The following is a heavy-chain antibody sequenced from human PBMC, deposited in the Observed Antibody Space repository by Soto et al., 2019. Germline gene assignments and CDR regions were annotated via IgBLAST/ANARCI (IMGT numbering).Heavy chain of an antibody. CDR2: IYHSGST. D-gene: IGHD3-22*01. Sequence: SETLSLTCAVSGGSISSSNWWSWVRQPPGKGLEWIGEIYHSGSTNYNPSLKSRVTISVDKSKNQFSLKLSSVTAADTAVYYCASDPRNFYDSSGYPPPFDPCGQGTRVTDSS. J-gene: IGHJ5*02. CDR1: GGSISSSNW. V-gene: IGHV4-4*02. CDR3: ASDPRNFYDSSGYPPPFDP.